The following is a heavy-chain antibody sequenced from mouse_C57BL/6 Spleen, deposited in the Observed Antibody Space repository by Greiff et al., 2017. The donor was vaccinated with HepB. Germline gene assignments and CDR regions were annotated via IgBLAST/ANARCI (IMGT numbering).Heavy chain of an antibody. V-gene: IGHV5-16*01. Sequence: LQQSEGGLVQPGSSMKLSCTASGFTFSDYYMAWVRQVPEKGLEWVANINYDGSSTYYLDSLKSRFIISRDNAKNILYLQMSSLKSEDTATYYCARERNYGSSPSYWYFDVWGTGTTVTVSS. D-gene: IGHD1-1*01. CDR2: INYDGSST. CDR1: GFTFSDYY. CDR3: ARERNYGSSPSYWYFDV. J-gene: IGHJ1*03.